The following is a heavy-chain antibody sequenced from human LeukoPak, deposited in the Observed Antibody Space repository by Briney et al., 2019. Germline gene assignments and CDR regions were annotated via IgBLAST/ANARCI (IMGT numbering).Heavy chain of an antibody. D-gene: IGHD2-15*01. V-gene: IGHV3-33*08. CDR2: IWYDGRNK. CDR1: GFTFSSYG. CDR3: ARGLAAAGLDY. Sequence: GGSLRLSCAASGFTFSSYGMHWVRQAPGKGLEWVAVIWYDGRNKYYADSVKGRFTISRDNSKNTLYLQMNSLRAEDTAVYYCARGLAAAGLDYWGQGTLVTVSS. J-gene: IGHJ4*02.